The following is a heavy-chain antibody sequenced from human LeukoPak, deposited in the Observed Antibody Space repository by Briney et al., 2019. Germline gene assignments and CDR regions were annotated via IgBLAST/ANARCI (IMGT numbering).Heavy chain of an antibody. CDR2: ISGSGDRT. CDR1: GFIFNTYA. CDR3: SKAGDLKNRLDY. J-gene: IGHJ4*02. V-gene: IGHV3-23*01. D-gene: IGHD1-14*01. Sequence: PGGSLRLSCTASGFIFNTYAMSWVRQAPGKGLECVSGISGSGDRTYYADSVKGRFTISRDNCKNRLYLQMNSLRAEDTAVYYCSKAGDLKNRLDYWGQGTLVTVSS.